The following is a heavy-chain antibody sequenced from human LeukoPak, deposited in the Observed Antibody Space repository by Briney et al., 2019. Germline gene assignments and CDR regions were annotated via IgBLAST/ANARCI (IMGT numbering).Heavy chain of an antibody. D-gene: IGHD2-2*01. CDR2: ISSSSSYI. J-gene: IGHJ4*02. Sequence: PGGSLRLSCAASGFTFSSYSMNWVRQAPGKGLEWVSSISSSSSYIYYADSVKGRFTISRDNAKNSLYLQMNSLRAGDTAVYYCARGAEYQDYFDYWGQGTLVTVSS. CDR3: ARGAEYQDYFDY. V-gene: IGHV3-21*01. CDR1: GFTFSSYS.